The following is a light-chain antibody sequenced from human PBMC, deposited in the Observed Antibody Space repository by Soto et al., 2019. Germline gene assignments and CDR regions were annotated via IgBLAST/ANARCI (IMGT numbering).Light chain of an antibody. J-gene: IGKJ3*01. V-gene: IGKV3-20*01. Sequence: EIVLTQSPGTLSLSPGERATHSCRASQTVNNNYLTWYQQTPGQAPRLLIYGASSRATGIPDKFSGSGSGTDFTLTISRLEPEDFAVYYCQQYGTSPFTFGPGTKVDIK. CDR1: QTVNNNY. CDR2: GAS. CDR3: QQYGTSPFT.